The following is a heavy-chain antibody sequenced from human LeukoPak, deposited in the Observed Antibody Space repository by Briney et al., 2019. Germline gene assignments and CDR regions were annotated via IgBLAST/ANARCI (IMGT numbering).Heavy chain of an antibody. CDR3: ARAAIYSGSYYFDY. J-gene: IGHJ4*02. CDR2: IYYSGST. CDR1: GGSISSGGYY. V-gene: IGHV4-61*08. D-gene: IGHD1-26*01. Sequence: SETLSLTCTVSGGSISSGGYYWSWIRQHPGKGLEWIGYIYYSGSTNYNPSLKSRVTISVDTSKNQFSLKLSSVTAADTAVYYCARAAIYSGSYYFDYWGQGTLVTVSS.